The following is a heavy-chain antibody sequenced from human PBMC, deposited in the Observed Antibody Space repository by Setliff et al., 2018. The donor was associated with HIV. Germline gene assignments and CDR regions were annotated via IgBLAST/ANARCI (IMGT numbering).Heavy chain of an antibody. D-gene: IGHD2-2*01. CDR3: ATPISITSGSAFDY. CDR2: IYPGDSDA. J-gene: IGHJ4*02. CDR1: GYRFTSYW. V-gene: IGHV5-51*01. Sequence: GESLKISCKGSGYRFTSYWIDWVRQTPGKGLEWMGNIYPGDSDARYSPSFQGQVTISADESISTAYLQWSSLKASDTAMYYCATPISITSGSAFDYWGQGTLVTVSS.